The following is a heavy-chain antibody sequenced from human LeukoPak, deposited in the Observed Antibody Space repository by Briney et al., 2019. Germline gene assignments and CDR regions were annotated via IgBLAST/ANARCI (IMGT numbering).Heavy chain of an antibody. D-gene: IGHD3-22*01. CDR1: GGSISSYY. CDR3: ATQVLDSSGYVLDY. CDR2: IYYSGST. Sequence: SSETLSLTRTVSGGSISSYYWSWIRQPPGKGLEWIGYIYYSGSTNYNPSLKSRVTISVDTSKNQFSLKLSSVTAADTAVYYCATQVLDSSGYVLDYWGQGTLVTVSS. J-gene: IGHJ4*02. V-gene: IGHV4-59*01.